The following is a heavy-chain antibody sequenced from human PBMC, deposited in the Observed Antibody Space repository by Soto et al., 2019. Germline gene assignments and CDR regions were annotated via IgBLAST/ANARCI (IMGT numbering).Heavy chain of an antibody. D-gene: IGHD2-15*01. V-gene: IGHV1-3*01. CDR1: GYTFTSYA. CDR3: ARDGSDDAFDI. Sequence: QVQLVQSGAEVKKPGASVKVSCKASGYTFTSYAMHWVRQAPGQRLEWMGWINAGYGNTKYSQKFQGRVTITRDTSASTAYMELSSLRSEDTAVYYCARDGSDDAFDIWGQGTMVTVSS. J-gene: IGHJ3*02. CDR2: INAGYGNT.